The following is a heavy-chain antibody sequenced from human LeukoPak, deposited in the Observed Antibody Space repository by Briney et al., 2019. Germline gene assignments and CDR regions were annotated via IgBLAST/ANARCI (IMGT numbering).Heavy chain of an antibody. CDR3: ARGGIVVVVAARRFDP. Sequence: SETLSLTCAVYGGSFSGYYWSWIRQPPGKGLEWIGEINHSGSTNYNPSLKSRVTISVDTSKNQFSLKLSSVTAADTAVYYCARGGIVVVVAARRFDPWGQGTLVTVSP. CDR2: INHSGST. D-gene: IGHD2-15*01. CDR1: GGSFSGYY. V-gene: IGHV4-34*01. J-gene: IGHJ5*02.